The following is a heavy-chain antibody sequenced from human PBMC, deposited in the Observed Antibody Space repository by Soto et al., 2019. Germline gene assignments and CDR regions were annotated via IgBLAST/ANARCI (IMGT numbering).Heavy chain of an antibody. V-gene: IGHV1-46*03. CDR3: ARWNRARETPYYGSRNNNIDF. J-gene: IGHJ4*02. D-gene: IGHD3-10*01. CDR2: INPSGGST. Sequence: GASVKVSCKASGYTFTSYYMLWVRQAPGQGLEWMGMINPSGGSTSYAQRLQGRVTMTRDTSTSTVYMELSSLRSEDTAVYYCARWNRARETPYYGSRNNNIDFWGQGTLVTSPQ. CDR1: GYTFTSYY.